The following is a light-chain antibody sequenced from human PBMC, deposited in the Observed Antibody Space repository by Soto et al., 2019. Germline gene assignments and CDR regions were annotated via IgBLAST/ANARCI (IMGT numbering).Light chain of an antibody. CDR3: QQYNSYPLT. CDR2: KAP. V-gene: IGKV1-5*03. J-gene: IGKJ4*01. CDR1: QSISSW. Sequence: DIQMTQSPSTLSASVGDRVTITCRASQSISSWLAWYQQKQGKPPKLLIYKAPSLESGVPSRFSGSGSGTEFTLTISSLQPDDFATYYCQQYNSYPLTFGGGTKVEIK.